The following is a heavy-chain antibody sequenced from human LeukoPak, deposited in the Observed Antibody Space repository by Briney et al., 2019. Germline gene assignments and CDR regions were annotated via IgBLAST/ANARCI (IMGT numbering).Heavy chain of an antibody. CDR2: IGGRDGGT. D-gene: IGHD2-15*01. CDR3: AKSPYCSGSSCYYFDY. V-gene: IGHV3-23*01. Sequence: GGSLRLSCAASGFIFSNYAMSWVRQAPGKGLEWVSAIGGRDGGTYYADSVKGRFTISRDNAKNSLYLQMNSLRAEDTAVYYCAKSPYCSGSSCYYFDYWGQGTLVTVSS. CDR1: GFIFSNYA. J-gene: IGHJ4*02.